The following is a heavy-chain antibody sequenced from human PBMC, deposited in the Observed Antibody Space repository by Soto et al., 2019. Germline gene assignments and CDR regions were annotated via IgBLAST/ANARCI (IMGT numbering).Heavy chain of an antibody. CDR3: ARDMNLETEHVDY. CDR1: GGTFSSYA. J-gene: IGHJ4*02. Sequence: SVKVSCKASGGTFSSYAISWVRQAPGQGLEWMGGIIPIFGKTNYAQKLQGRVTMTADASTSTAYMELRSLRSDDTAVYYCARDMNLETEHVDYWGQGTLVTVSS. CDR2: IIPIFGKT. D-gene: IGHD3-16*01. V-gene: IGHV1-69*13.